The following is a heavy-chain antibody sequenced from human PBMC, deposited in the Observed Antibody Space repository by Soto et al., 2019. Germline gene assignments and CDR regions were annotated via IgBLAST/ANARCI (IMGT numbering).Heavy chain of an antibody. CDR3: ARQHYYGSGSHYFNWFDP. CDR2: IYYSGST. CDR1: GGSISSYY. V-gene: IGHV4-59*08. D-gene: IGHD3-10*01. J-gene: IGHJ5*02. Sequence: SETLSLTCTVSGGSISSYYWSWIRQPPGKGLEWIGYIYYSGSTNYNPSLKSRVTISVDTSKNQFSLKLSSVTAADTAVYYCARQHYYGSGSHYFNWFDPWGRGTLVTVSS.